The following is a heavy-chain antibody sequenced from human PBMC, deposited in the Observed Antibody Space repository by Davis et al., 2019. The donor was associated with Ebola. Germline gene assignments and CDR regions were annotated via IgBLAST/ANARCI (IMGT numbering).Heavy chain of an antibody. J-gene: IGHJ4*02. CDR3: ARAQFPTTSDH. D-gene: IGHD1-1*01. CDR1: GYTFTAYY. CDR2: INPNSGGT. V-gene: IGHV1-2*06. Sequence: ASVKVSCKASGYTFTAYYMHWVRQAPGQGLQWMGRINPNSGGTNYAQNVQGRVTMTTDTSTSTAYMEVGSLRSDDTAVYYCARAQFPTTSDHWGQGTLVTVSS.